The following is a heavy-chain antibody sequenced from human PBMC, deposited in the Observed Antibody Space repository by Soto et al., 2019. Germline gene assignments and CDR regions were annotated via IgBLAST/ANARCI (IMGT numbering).Heavy chain of an antibody. D-gene: IGHD1-26*01. CDR3: ARIVVGATVDL. J-gene: IGHJ5*02. CDR1: GDSVSSDTYF. Sequence: SETLSLTCSVSGDSVSSDTYFWTWIRQPPGKGLEWIAYISYTGDTNYNPSLKSRVTISVDTSRNQFSLTLTSVTAADTAVYFCARIVVGATVDLWGQGSLVTVSS. V-gene: IGHV4-61*01. CDR2: ISYTGDT.